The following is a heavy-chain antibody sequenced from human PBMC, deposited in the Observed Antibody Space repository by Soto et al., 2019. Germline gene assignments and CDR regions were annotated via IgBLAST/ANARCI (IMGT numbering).Heavy chain of an antibody. CDR1: GFTFSSYA. D-gene: IGHD2-2*01. CDR2: ISGSGGST. J-gene: IGHJ6*02. CDR3: KKWFCSCTSCFRHYGMVV. V-gene: IGHV3-23*01. Sequence: GGSLRLSCAASGFTFSSYAMSWVRQAPGKGLEWVSAISGSGGSTYHADSVKGRFTISRDNSKNTLYLQMNSLRAVDTGVYYCKKWFCSCTSCFRHYGMVVWGQGTTVTVSS.